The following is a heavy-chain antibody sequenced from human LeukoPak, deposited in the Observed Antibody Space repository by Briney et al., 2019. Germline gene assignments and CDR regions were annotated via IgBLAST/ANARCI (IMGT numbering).Heavy chain of an antibody. CDR1: EFTFSSYS. CDR2: ISSSSSYI. Sequence: GGSLRLSCAASEFTFSSYSMNWVRQAPGKGLEWVSSISSSSSYIYYADSVKGRFTISRDNAKNSLYLQMSSLRAEDTAVYYCASGSSRARDAFDIWGQGTMVTVSS. D-gene: IGHD2-15*01. CDR3: ASGSSRARDAFDI. J-gene: IGHJ3*02. V-gene: IGHV3-21*01.